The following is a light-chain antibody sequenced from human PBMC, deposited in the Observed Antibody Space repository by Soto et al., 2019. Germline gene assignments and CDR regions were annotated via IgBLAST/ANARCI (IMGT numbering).Light chain of an antibody. Sequence: DIQLTQSPSFLSASVGDRVTITCRASQGVFSYLAWFQQKPGKAPKLLIYGASTLQSGVPSRFSGSGSGAEFTLTISSLRPEDFATYHCLQLDSYPYTFGQGTKVEI. CDR3: LQLDSYPYT. CDR2: GAS. V-gene: IGKV1-9*01. J-gene: IGKJ2*01. CDR1: QGVFSY.